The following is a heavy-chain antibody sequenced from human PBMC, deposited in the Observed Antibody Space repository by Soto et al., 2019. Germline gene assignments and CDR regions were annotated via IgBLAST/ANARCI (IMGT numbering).Heavy chain of an antibody. V-gene: IGHV2-5*02. J-gene: IGHJ4*02. CDR1: GFSLTTSGVG. CDR3: AHRILRTVFGLVTTTAIYFDF. CDR2: IYWDDDK. Sequence: QITLNESGPTVVKPAETLTLTCTFSGFSLTTSGVGVGWIRQSPGKAPEWLALIYWDDDKRYSASLKSRLTLTKHTSKNQVVLTMASVDPADTATYYCAHRILRTVFGLVTTTAIYFDFWGQGTPVVVSS. D-gene: IGHD3-3*01.